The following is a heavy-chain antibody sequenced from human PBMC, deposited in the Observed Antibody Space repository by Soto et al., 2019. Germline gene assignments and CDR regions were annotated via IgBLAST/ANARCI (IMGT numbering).Heavy chain of an antibody. D-gene: IGHD6-19*01. CDR1: GGSISSGGYS. V-gene: IGHV4-30-2*01. J-gene: IGHJ4*02. CDR3: ARVAVAGTAYFDY. Sequence: SETLSLTCAVSGGSISSGGYSWSWIRQPPGKGLEWIGYIYHSGSTYYNPSLKSRVTISVDRSKNQFSLKLSSVTAADTAVYYCARVAVAGTAYFDYWGQGTLVTVS. CDR2: IYHSGST.